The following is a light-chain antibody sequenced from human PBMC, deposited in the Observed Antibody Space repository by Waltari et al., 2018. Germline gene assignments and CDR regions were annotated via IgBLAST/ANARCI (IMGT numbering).Light chain of an antibody. CDR3: QQANSFPL. CDR1: QSISSW. V-gene: IGKV1-12*01. J-gene: IGKJ4*01. Sequence: DIQMTQSPSSVSASVGDRVTITCRASQSISSWLAWYQQKPGKAPNLLIYGASNLQSGFPSRFSGSGSGTDFTLTISSLQPEDFATYYCQQANSFPLFGGGTKVEIK. CDR2: GAS.